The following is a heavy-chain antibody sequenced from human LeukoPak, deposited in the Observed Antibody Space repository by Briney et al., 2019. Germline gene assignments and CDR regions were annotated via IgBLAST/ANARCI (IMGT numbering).Heavy chain of an antibody. CDR2: INHSGST. CDR1: GGSFSGYY. Sequence: PSETLSLTCAVYGGSFSGYYWSWIRQPPGKGLEWIGEINHSGSTNYNPSLKSRVTISVDTSKNQFSLKLSSVTAADMAVYYCARGRDPKAFWGQGTMVTVSS. J-gene: IGHJ3*01. V-gene: IGHV4-34*01. CDR3: ARGRDPKAF.